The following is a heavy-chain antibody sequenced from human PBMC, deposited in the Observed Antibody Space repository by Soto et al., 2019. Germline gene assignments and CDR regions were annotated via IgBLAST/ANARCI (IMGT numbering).Heavy chain of an antibody. CDR3: ARLVVPADPFDY. J-gene: IGHJ4*02. Sequence: GGSLRLSCAASGFTVSSNYMSWVRQAPGKGLEWVSVIYSGGSTYYADSVKGRFTISRDNSKNTLYLQMNSLRAEDTAVYYCARLVVPADPFDYWGQGTLVTVSS. CDR1: GFTVSSNY. D-gene: IGHD2-2*01. V-gene: IGHV3-66*01. CDR2: IYSGGST.